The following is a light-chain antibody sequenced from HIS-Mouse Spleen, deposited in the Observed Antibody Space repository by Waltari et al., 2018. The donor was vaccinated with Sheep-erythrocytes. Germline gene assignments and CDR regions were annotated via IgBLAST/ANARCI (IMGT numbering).Light chain of an antibody. V-gene: IGKV3-20*01. CDR1: PSVSSSY. Sequence: EIVLTQSPGTLSLSPGERATLSCRPSPSVSSSYLAWYQQKPGQAPRLLIYGASSRATGIPDRFSGSGSGTDFTLTISRLEPEDFAVYYCQQYGSSPFTFGPGTKVDIK. J-gene: IGKJ3*01. CDR2: GAS. CDR3: QQYGSSPFT.